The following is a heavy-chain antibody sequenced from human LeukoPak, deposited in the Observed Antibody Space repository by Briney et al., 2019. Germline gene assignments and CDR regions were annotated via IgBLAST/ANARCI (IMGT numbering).Heavy chain of an antibody. CDR3: ARHGYSGYDPIKEVFDY. CDR2: IYYSGST. CDR1: GGSISSSSYY. D-gene: IGHD5-12*01. Sequence: PSETLSLTCTVSGGSISSSSYYWGWIRQPPGKGLEWMGRIYYSGSTYYNPSLKSRVTISVDTSKNQFSLKLSSVTAADTAVYYCARHGYSGYDPIKEVFDYWGQGTLVTVSS. J-gene: IGHJ4*02. V-gene: IGHV4-39*01.